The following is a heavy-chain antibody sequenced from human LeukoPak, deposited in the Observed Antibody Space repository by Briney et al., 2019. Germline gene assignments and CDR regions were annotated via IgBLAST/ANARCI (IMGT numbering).Heavy chain of an antibody. D-gene: IGHD3-22*01. J-gene: IGHJ4*02. Sequence: GASVKVSCKASGYTFTSYYMHWARQAPGQGLEWMGIINPSGGSTSYAQKFQGRVTMTRDTSTSTVYMELSSLRSEDTAVYYCARERTGNSDSSGHYDYWGQGTLVTVSS. CDR2: INPSGGST. CDR1: GYTFTSYY. V-gene: IGHV1-46*01. CDR3: ARERTGNSDSSGHYDY.